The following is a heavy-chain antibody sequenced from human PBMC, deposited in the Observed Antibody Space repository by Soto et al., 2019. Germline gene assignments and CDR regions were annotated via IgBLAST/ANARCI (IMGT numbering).Heavy chain of an antibody. CDR2: IGGEAVST. CDR3: AKDSTSYNGVYDPFAI. J-gene: IGHJ3*02. Sequence: EVQLLESGGGLVQPGGSLRLSCEASGFIFSNYAMSWVRQGPGKGLEWVSVIGGEAVSTNCADFVKGRCTVSRDNSKNSVYLQLDSLRDDDTAVYYCAKDSTSYNGVYDPFAIWGQGTMVTVSS. CDR1: GFIFSNYA. D-gene: IGHD1-1*01. V-gene: IGHV3-23*01.